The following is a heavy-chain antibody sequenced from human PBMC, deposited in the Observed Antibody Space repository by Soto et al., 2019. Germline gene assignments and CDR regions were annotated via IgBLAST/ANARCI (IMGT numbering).Heavy chain of an antibody. CDR1: GFSFSSYA. J-gene: IGHJ4*02. CDR3: AKGSIEYSASVDN. CDR2: ISARGGSS. V-gene: IGHV3-23*01. Sequence: DVQLLESGGGLVQPGGSLRLSCADSGFSFSSYAMVWVRQAPGKGLEWGSVISARGGSSYFADSVKGRFTISRDNSKNVLSLEMNSLRAEDTAIYFCAKGSIEYSASVDNCGQGTLVLVSS. D-gene: IGHD4-4*01.